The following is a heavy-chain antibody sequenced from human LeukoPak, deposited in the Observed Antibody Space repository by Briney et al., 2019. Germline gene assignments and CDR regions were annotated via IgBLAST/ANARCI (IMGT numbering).Heavy chain of an antibody. CDR3: ARACSSGSCYLAAFDI. J-gene: IGHJ3*02. D-gene: IGHD2-15*01. Sequence: PGGSLRLSCVASGFTFSTYAMRWVRQAPGKGLEWVSSITGAGATSYPDSVKGRFTISRDNSKNTLYLQMNSLRAEDTAVYFCARACSSGSCYLAAFDIWGQGTMVTVSS. CDR1: GFTFSTYA. CDR2: ITGAGAT. V-gene: IGHV3-23*01.